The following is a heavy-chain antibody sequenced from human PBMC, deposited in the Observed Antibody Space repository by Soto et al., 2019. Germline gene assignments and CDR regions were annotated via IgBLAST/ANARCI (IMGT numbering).Heavy chain of an antibody. Sequence: EVRLLESGGGLVQPGGSLRLSCAASGFTFSVYAMSWVRQAPGKGLEWVSGISGSGDSTHYADSVKGRFTVSRDNSKSMLYLQTHSLRAEATAIYYCAKALYGGFTYWGQGTLVTVSS. V-gene: IGHV3-23*01. CDR3: AKALYGGFTY. CDR2: ISGSGDST. D-gene: IGHD3-10*01. J-gene: IGHJ4*02. CDR1: GFTFSVYA.